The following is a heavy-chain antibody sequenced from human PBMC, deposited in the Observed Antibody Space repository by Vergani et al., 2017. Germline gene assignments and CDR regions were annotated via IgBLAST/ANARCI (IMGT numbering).Heavy chain of an antibody. CDR3: ARDEGGAAAGTFWFDP. Sequence: QVQLVESGGGLVKPGGSLRLSCAASGFTFSDYYMSWIRQAPGKGLEWVSYISSSRSYTNYADSVKGRFTISRDNAKNSLYLQMNSLRAEDTAVYYCARDEGGAAAGTFWFDPWGQGTLVTVSS. D-gene: IGHD6-13*01. J-gene: IGHJ5*02. V-gene: IGHV3-11*06. CDR2: ISSSRSYT. CDR1: GFTFSDYY.